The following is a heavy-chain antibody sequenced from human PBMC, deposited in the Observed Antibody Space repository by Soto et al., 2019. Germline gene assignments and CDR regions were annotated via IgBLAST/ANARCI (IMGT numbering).Heavy chain of an antibody. CDR1: GFTFSSYA. Sequence: GGSLRLSCAASGFTFSSYAMHWVRQAPGKGLEWMAVISYDGSNKYYADSVKGQFTISRDNSKNTLYLQMNSLRAEDTAVYYCARAYEGDYFDYWGQGTLVTVSS. CDR3: ARAYEGDYFDY. J-gene: IGHJ4*02. V-gene: IGHV3-30-3*01. CDR2: ISYDGSNK. D-gene: IGHD3-16*01.